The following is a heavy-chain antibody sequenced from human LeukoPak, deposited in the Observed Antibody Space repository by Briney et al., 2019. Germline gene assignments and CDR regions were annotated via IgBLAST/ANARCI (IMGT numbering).Heavy chain of an antibody. CDR3: ARSFTDNFFFEN. Sequence: SETLSLTCTVSGGSISSSSYYWGWIRQPPGKGLEWIGSIYYSGSTYYNPSLKSRVTISVDTSKNQFSLDLTSVTAADTAAYYCARSFTDNFFFENWGQGTLVTVSS. V-gene: IGHV4-39*07. D-gene: IGHD1-1*01. J-gene: IGHJ4*02. CDR2: IYYSGST. CDR1: GGSISSSSYY.